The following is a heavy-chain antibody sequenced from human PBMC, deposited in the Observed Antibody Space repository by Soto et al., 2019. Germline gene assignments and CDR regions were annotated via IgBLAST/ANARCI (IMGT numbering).Heavy chain of an antibody. CDR3: ARDNIGIVVVPAAIGAVAFDI. CDR1: GGSISSGGYY. V-gene: IGHV4-31*03. J-gene: IGHJ3*02. D-gene: IGHD2-2*01. Sequence: QVQLQESGPGLVKPSQTLSLTCTVSGGSISSGGYYWSWIRQHPGKGLEWIGYIYYSGSTYYNPYLKRRVTISVDTSKNQFSLKLSSVTAADTAVYYCARDNIGIVVVPAAIGAVAFDIWGQGTMVTVSS. CDR2: IYYSGST.